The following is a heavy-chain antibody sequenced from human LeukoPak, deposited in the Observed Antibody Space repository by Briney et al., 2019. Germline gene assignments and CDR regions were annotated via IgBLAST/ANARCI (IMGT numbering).Heavy chain of an antibody. V-gene: IGHV3-30-3*01. CDR3: ARDLVTYYYDSSGQYFQH. D-gene: IGHD3-22*01. CDR1: GFTFSSYA. CDR2: ISYDGSNK. Sequence: PGGSLRLSCAASGFTFSSYAMHWVRQAPGKGLEWVAVISYDGSNKYYADSVKGRFTISRDNSKNTLYLQMNSLRAEDTAVYYCARDLVTYYYDSSGQYFQHWGQGTLVTVSS. J-gene: IGHJ1*01.